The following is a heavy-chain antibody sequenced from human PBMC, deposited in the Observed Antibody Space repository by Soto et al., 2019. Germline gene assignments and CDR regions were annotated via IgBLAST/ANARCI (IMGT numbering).Heavy chain of an antibody. CDR2: INSDGSSI. V-gene: IGHV3-74*01. D-gene: IGHD6-19*01. Sequence: GGSQRLSCAASGFTFSSYWMHWVRQATGKGLVWVSRINSDGSSISYADSVKGRFTISRDNAKNTLYLQMNSLRVEDTAVYYCARETGYSSGWRQDYWGQGTLVTVSS. CDR1: GFTFSSYW. CDR3: ARETGYSSGWRQDY. J-gene: IGHJ4*02.